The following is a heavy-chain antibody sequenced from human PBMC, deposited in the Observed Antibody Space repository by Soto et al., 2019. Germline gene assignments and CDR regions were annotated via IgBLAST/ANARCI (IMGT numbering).Heavy chain of an antibody. CDR1: GYTLTELS. CDR2: FDPEDGET. Sequence: ASVKVSCKVSGYTLTELSMHWVRQAPGKGIEWMGGFDPEDGETIYAQKFQGRVTMTEDTSTDTAYMELSSLRSEDTAVYYCAAIGAYCSGGSCYFDYWGQGTLVTVSS. V-gene: IGHV1-24*01. CDR3: AAIGAYCSGGSCYFDY. D-gene: IGHD2-15*01. J-gene: IGHJ4*02.